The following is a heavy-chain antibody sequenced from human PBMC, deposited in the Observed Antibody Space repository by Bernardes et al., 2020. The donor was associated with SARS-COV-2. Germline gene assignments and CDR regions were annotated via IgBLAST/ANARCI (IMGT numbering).Heavy chain of an antibody. Sequence: GGSLGLSCAASGFTFSSYSMNWVRQAPGKGLEWVSSISSSSSYIYYADSVKGRFTISRDNAKNSLYLQMNSLRAEDTAVYYCARASSYYYDSSGPEPLKHWGQGTLVTVSS. V-gene: IGHV3-21*01. J-gene: IGHJ1*01. CDR3: ARASSYYYDSSGPEPLKH. CDR2: ISSSSSYI. D-gene: IGHD3-22*01. CDR1: GFTFSSYS.